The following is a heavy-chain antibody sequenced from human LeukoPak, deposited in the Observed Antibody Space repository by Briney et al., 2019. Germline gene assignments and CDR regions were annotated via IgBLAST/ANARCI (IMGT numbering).Heavy chain of an antibody. D-gene: IGHD3-22*01. V-gene: IGHV3-30*03. CDR3: AGSPSGYYLDY. Sequence: GGSLRLSCAASGFTFSSYSMNWVRQAPGKGLEWVAVISYDGSNKYYADSVKGRFTISRDNSKNTLYLQMNSLRAEDTAVYYCAGSPSGYYLDYWGQGTLVTVSS. CDR1: GFTFSSYS. CDR2: ISYDGSNK. J-gene: IGHJ4*02.